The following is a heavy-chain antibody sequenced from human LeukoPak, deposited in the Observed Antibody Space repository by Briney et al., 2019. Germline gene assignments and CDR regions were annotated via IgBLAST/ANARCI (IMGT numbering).Heavy chain of an antibody. CDR2: IKSTTDGATT. D-gene: IGHD3/OR15-3a*01. Sequence: PGGSLRLSCAASGFTVSSNFMSWVRQAPGKGLEWVGRIKSTTDGATTDYAAPVKGRFTISRDDSKNTLYLQMNSLKNEDTAVYHCTDFGYWGQGTLVTVSS. V-gene: IGHV3-15*01. CDR3: TDFGY. CDR1: GFTVSSNF. J-gene: IGHJ4*02.